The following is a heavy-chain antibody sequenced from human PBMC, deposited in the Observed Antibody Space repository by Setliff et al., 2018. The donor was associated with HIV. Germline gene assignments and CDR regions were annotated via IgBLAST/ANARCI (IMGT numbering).Heavy chain of an antibody. CDR3: ARDWVTRSNYYGSGSPWYFDF. CDR2: VYASAYS. CDR1: GDSIGDYY. D-gene: IGHD3-10*01. V-gene: IGHV4-4*07. Sequence: NPSETLSRTCTVSGDSIGDYYWNWIRQPAGKGLEWIGRVYASAYSNYNPSLKSRVTMSVDTSQNQFSLKLRSVNAADTAVYYCARDWVTRSNYYGSGSPWYFDFWGRGILVTVSS. J-gene: IGHJ2*01.